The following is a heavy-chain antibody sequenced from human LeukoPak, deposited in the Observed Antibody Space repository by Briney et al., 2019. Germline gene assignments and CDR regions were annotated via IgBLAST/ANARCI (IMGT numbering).Heavy chain of an antibody. Sequence: GGSLRLSCAASGFTFSSYSMNWARQAPGKGLEWVSSISSSSYYIYCADSVKGRFTISRDNAKNSLYLQMNSLRAEDSAVYYCARDLHGSGSYYPLDYWGQGTLVTVSS. D-gene: IGHD3-10*01. V-gene: IGHV3-21*01. J-gene: IGHJ4*02. CDR2: ISSSSYYI. CDR3: ARDLHGSGSYYPLDY. CDR1: GFTFSSYS.